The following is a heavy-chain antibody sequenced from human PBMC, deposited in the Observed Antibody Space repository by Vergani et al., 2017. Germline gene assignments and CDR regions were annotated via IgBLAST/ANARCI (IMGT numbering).Heavy chain of an antibody. J-gene: IGHJ6*03. CDR1: ADSISSGSYY. CDR2: IYYSGLT. CDR3: ARVQELYDFWSGYRVRYYYYMDV. V-gene: IGHV4-39*07. D-gene: IGHD3-3*01. Sequence: QLQLQQSGPGLVKPSETLFLTCTVSADSISSGSYYWGWIRQPPGKSLEWIGSIYYSGLTNYNPSLKSRVTISVDTSKNQFSLKLSSVTAADTAVYYCARVQELYDFWSGYRVRYYYYMDVWGKGTTVTVSS.